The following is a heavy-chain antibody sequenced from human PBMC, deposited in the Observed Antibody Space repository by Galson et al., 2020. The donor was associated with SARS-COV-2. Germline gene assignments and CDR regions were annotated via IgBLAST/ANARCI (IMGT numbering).Heavy chain of an antibody. V-gene: IGHV1-18*01. D-gene: IGHD6-19*01. J-gene: IGHJ4*02. CDR2: ISADNGNT. CDR3: ARGRYSSPWGGFDY. CDR1: GYPFTKYG. Sequence: VSVKVSCKASGYPFTKYGISWVRQAPGQGPEWMGWISADNGNTNFAQNFQGRVTMTTDTSTSTGYMELRSLRSDDTAVYYCARGRYSSPWGGFDYWGQGTLVTVSS.